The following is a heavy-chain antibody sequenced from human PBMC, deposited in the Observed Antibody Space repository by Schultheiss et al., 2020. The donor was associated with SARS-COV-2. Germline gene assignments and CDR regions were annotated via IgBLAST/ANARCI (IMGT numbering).Heavy chain of an antibody. J-gene: IGHJ4*02. CDR1: GFTCSNYG. V-gene: IGHV3-21*06. Sequence: GESLKISCAASGFTCSNYGMNWVRQAPGKGLEWVSVVYSGGYTLYADSVKGRFTISRDNAQNSLYLQMNSLRAEDTAVYYCARGGGATTVVTAGIDYWGQGTLVTVSS. CDR3: ARGGGATTVVTAGIDY. CDR2: VYSGGYT. D-gene: IGHD4-23*01.